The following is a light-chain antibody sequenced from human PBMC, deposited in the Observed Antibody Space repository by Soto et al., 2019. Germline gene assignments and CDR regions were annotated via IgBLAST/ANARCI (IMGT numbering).Light chain of an antibody. V-gene: IGKV3-11*01. CDR1: QSVSSY. J-gene: IGKJ4*01. Sequence: EIVLTQFPATLSLSPGERATLSCRASQSVSSYLAWYQQKRGQAPRILIYDSSNRATGIPARFSGSGSGTDFSLTISSLEPEDFAVYYCQQRSNWPLTFGGGTKVDIK. CDR2: DSS. CDR3: QQRSNWPLT.